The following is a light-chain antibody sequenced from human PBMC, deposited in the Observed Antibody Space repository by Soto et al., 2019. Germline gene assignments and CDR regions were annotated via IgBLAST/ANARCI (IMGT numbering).Light chain of an antibody. V-gene: IGKV1-9*01. J-gene: IGKJ1*01. CDR3: LQHNSYPWT. CDR1: QGISSY. CDR2: AAS. Sequence: IQLTQSPSSLSASVGDRVTITFLASQGISSYLAWYQQKPGKAPKLLIYAASTLQSGVPSRFSGSGSGTEFTLTISSLQPEDFATYYCLQHNSYPWTFGQGTKVDIK.